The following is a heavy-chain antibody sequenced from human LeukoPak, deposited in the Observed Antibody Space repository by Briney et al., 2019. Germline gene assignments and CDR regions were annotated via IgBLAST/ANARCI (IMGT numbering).Heavy chain of an antibody. D-gene: IGHD6-13*01. J-gene: IGHJ4*02. CDR1: GFTFSYYG. CDR3: AKALGGAAAGTLGVSFDY. CDR2: ISGSGGST. V-gene: IGHV3-23*01. Sequence: PGGSLRLSCAASGFTFSYYGMHWVRQAPGKGLEWVSAISGSGGSTYYADSVKGRFTISRDNSKNTLYLQMNSLRAEDTAVYYCAKALGGAAAGTLGVSFDYWGQGTLVTVSS.